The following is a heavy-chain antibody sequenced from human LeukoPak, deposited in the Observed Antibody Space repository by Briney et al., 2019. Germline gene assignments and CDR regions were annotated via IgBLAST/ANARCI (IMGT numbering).Heavy chain of an antibody. CDR1: EFTFSSYS. V-gene: IGHV3-21*01. J-gene: IGHJ4*02. CDR2: ISSSSSYI. CDR3: ARGRGTAAINY. D-gene: IGHD6-13*01. Sequence: GGSLRLSCAASEFTFSSYSMNWVRQAPGKGLEWVSSISSSSSYIYYADSVKGRSTISRDNAKNSLYLQMNSLRAEDTAVYYCARGRGTAAINYWGQGTLVTVSS.